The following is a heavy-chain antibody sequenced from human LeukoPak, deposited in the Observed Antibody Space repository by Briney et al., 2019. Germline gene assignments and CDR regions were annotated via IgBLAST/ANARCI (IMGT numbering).Heavy chain of an antibody. CDR3: AKRSDYYDSSGYDI. D-gene: IGHD3-22*01. CDR2: ISYDGSNK. Sequence: GGSLRLSCAASGFTFSSYGMHWVRQAPGKGLEWVAVISYDGSNKYYADSVKGRFTISRDNSKNTLYLQMNSLRAEDTAVYYFAKRSDYYDSSGYDIWGQGTMVTVSS. J-gene: IGHJ3*02. V-gene: IGHV3-30*18. CDR1: GFTFSSYG.